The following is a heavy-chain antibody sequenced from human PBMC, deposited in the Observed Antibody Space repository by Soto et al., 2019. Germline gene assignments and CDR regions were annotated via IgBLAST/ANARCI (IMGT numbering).Heavy chain of an antibody. CDR1: GGCISRSSYY. Sequence: SETLSLNCTVSGGCISRSSYYWGWIRQPPGKGLEWIGSIYYSGSTYYNPSLKSRVTISVDTSKNQFSLKLSSVTAADTAVYYCERHVGSGWYGVWGQGPTVNFSS. CDR2: IYYSGST. D-gene: IGHD6-19*01. CDR3: ERHVGSGWYGV. J-gene: IGHJ6*02. V-gene: IGHV4-39*01.